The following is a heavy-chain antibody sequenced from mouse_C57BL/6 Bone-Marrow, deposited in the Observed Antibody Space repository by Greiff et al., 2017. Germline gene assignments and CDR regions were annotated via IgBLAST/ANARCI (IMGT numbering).Heavy chain of an antibody. D-gene: IGHD1-1*01. Sequence: QVQLQQPGAELVMPGASVKLSCKASGYTFTSYWMHWVKQRPGQGLEWIGEIDPSDSYTNYNQKFKGKSTLTVDTSSSTAYMQLSSLTSEDSAVYYCARGFITTVVEGWDWGQGTLVTVSA. V-gene: IGHV1-69*01. J-gene: IGHJ3*01. CDR3: ARGFITTVVEGWD. CDR2: IDPSDSYT. CDR1: GYTFTSYW.